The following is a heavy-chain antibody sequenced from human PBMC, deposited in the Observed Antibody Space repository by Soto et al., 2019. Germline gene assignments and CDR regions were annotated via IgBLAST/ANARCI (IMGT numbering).Heavy chain of an antibody. CDR2: IYHSGST. CDR3: ARRWGPVFDY. V-gene: IGHV4-30-2*01. J-gene: IGHJ4*02. D-gene: IGHD3-16*01. CDR1: GGSISSGGYS. Sequence: SSETLSLTCAVSGGSISSGGYSWSWIRQPPGKGLEWIGYIYHSGSTNYNPSLKSRVTIPVDTSKNQFSLKLNSVTAADTAVYYCARRWGPVFDYWGQGTLVTVSS.